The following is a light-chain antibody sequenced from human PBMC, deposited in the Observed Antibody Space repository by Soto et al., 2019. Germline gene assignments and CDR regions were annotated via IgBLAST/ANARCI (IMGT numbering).Light chain of an antibody. J-gene: IGKJ2*01. CDR1: QSVSRK. CDR2: GTT. V-gene: IGKV3-15*01. Sequence: EIVMTQSPATLSVSPEERVTLSCRASQSVSRKLAWYQQKPGQAPRLLIYGTTTRATGIPARFSGSGSGTEFTLTISSLQSEDFGIYYCQQYGHWPPYTFGQGTTLETK. CDR3: QQYGHWPPYT.